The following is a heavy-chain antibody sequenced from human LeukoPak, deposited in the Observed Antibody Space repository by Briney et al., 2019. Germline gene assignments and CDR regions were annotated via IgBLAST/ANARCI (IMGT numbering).Heavy chain of an antibody. V-gene: IGHV4-61*02. CDR3: ARRPPREHYGDYR. Sequence: PSQTLSLTCTVSGGSISSDNYHWSWIRQPAGKGLEWIGRIYTSGSTNYNPSLKSRVTISVDTSKNQFSLKLTSVTAADTAVYYCARRPPREHYGDYRWGQGTLVTVSS. J-gene: IGHJ5*02. D-gene: IGHD4-17*01. CDR1: GGSISSDNYH. CDR2: IYTSGST.